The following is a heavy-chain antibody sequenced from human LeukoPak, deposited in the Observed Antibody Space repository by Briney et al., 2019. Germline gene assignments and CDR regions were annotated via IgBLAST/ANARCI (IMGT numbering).Heavy chain of an antibody. CDR2: ISSSSSYI. D-gene: IGHD3-22*01. J-gene: IGHJ3*02. Sequence: GGSLRLSCAASGFTFSSYSMNWVRQAPGKGLEWVSPISSSSSYIYYADSVKGRFTISRDNAKNSLYLQMNSLRAEDTAVYYYAKASMIVVVISVLGAFDIWGQGTMVTVSS. V-gene: IGHV3-21*04. CDR1: GFTFSSYS. CDR3: AKASMIVVVISVLGAFDI.